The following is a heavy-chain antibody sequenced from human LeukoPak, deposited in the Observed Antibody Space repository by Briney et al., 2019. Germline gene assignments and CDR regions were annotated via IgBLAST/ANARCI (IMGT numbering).Heavy chain of an antibody. Sequence: SETLSLTCTVSGGSISSSSYYWGWIRQPPGKGLEWIGEINHSGSTNYNPSLKSRVTISVDTSKNQFSLKLSSVTAADTAVYYCAVGYCSGGSCPRTDYWGQGTLVTVSS. D-gene: IGHD2-15*01. J-gene: IGHJ4*02. V-gene: IGHV4-39*07. CDR3: AVGYCSGGSCPRTDY. CDR2: INHSGST. CDR1: GGSISSSSYY.